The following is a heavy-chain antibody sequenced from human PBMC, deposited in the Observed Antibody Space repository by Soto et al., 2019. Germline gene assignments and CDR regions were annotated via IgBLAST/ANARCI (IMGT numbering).Heavy chain of an antibody. D-gene: IGHD3-3*01. Sequence: QVPLVQSGAEVKKPGASVQVSCKASGYTFTSYGISWVRQAPAQGLEWMGWISAYNGNTNYAQKLQGRVTMTTDTSTSTAYMELRSLRSDDTAVYYCALGGDFWSGYYTVCFDPWGQGTLVTVSS. CDR3: ALGGDFWSGYYTVCFDP. CDR2: ISAYNGNT. V-gene: IGHV1-18*01. CDR1: GYTFTSYG. J-gene: IGHJ5*02.